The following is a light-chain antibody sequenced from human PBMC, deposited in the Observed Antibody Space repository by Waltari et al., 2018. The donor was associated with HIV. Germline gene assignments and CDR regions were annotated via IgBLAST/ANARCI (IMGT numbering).Light chain of an antibody. CDR2: RNN. Sequence: QSVLTQPPSASGTPGQRVTISCSGSSSNIGSNYVYWYQQLPGTAPKLLIYRNNQRPSWVPDRVSCSKSGTSASLAISGLRSEDEADYYCAACDDSLSGRVFGTGTKVTVL. CDR3: AACDDSLSGRV. J-gene: IGLJ1*01. CDR1: SSNIGSNY. V-gene: IGLV1-47*01.